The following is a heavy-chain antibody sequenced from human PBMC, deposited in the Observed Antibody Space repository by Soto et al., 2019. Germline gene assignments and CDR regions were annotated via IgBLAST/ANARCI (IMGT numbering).Heavy chain of an antibody. CDR3: AEVAGGGYYFDL. CDR1: GFTLSNYA. CDR2: ISGSSGST. Sequence: EVQLLESGGGLVQPGGSLRLSCAASGFTLSNYAMSWVRQAPGKGLEWVSAISGSSGSTYYAGSVQGRFTICRYSSTNPLYRQMYGPRAEDAAVDFCAEVAGGGYYFDLWGRGTLVTVSS. V-gene: IGHV3-23*01. D-gene: IGHD2-15*01. J-gene: IGHJ4*02.